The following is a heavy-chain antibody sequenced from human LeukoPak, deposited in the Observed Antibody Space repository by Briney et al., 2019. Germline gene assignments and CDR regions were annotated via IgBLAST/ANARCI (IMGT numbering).Heavy chain of an antibody. CDR2: IRPHTGET. CDR1: GYNFPSYG. CDR3: ARDRGGKGSAIFY. J-gene: IGHJ4*02. V-gene: IGHV1-18*01. D-gene: IGHD2-2*01. Sequence: ASVTVSCKASGYNFPSYGINWVRQAPGQGLEWMGWIRPHTGETNSAQRFQDRVTMTTDTSTTTAYMELRSLRFEDTAVYYCARDRGGKGSAIFYWGQGSLVTVSS.